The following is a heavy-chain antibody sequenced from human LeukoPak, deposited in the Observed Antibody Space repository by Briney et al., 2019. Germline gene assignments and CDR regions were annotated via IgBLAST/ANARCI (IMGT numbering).Heavy chain of an antibody. CDR3: ARGSYSSSWYKFDP. V-gene: IGHV1-2*02. Sequence: GASVTDSCKASGYTFTGYYMHWVRQAPGQGLEWMGWINPNSGGTNYAQKFQGRVTMTRDTSISTAYMELSRLRSDDTAVYYCARGSYSSSWYKFDPWGQPTRVDDSS. CDR2: INPNSGGT. D-gene: IGHD6-13*01. CDR1: GYTFTGYY. J-gene: IGHJ5*02.